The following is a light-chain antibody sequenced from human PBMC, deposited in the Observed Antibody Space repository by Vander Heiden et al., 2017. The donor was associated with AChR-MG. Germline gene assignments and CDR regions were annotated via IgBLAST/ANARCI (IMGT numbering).Light chain of an antibody. CDR3: RQSIQLPWT. CDR1: QILLHSDGKAY. J-gene: IGKJ1*01. Sequence: DIVMTQTPLSLSVTPGQQAYISCKHSQILLHSDGKAYLYWYLQKLGLPPQLLIYEVFNRCSRVPDRFSGSGSGIDFTLKIMRVEADDVGVYYCRQSIQLPWTFGQGTKVEIK. V-gene: IGKV2D-29*01. CDR2: EVF.